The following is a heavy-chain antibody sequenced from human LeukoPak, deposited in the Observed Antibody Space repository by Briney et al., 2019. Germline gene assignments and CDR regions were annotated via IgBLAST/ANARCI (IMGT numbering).Heavy chain of an antibody. D-gene: IGHD6-13*01. CDR1: GFTFSDYG. V-gene: IGHV3-30*02. CDR2: IRYDGSDK. J-gene: IGHJ4*02. Sequence: GGSLRLSCAASGFTFSDYGMHWVRQAPGKGLEWVAFIRYDGSDKYYADSVKGRFTISRDNSKNTLYVQMNTLRAEDTAVYYCAKDIGRSSYYYFDYWAREPWSPSPQ. CDR3: AKDIGRSSYYYFDY.